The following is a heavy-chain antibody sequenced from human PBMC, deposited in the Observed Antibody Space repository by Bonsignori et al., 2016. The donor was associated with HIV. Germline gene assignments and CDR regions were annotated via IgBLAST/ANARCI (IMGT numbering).Heavy chain of an antibody. Sequence: EVQLVESGGGLVQPGGSLRLSCAASGFTFSYYWMSWVRQAPGKGPEWVANIKHDGSEKYFVDSVRGRFIISRDNTKSSLHLQMNSLRAEDTAIYYCARDQYEVPYYSNFYGLDVWGQGTTVTVSS. CDR1: GFTFSYYW. CDR2: IKHDGSEK. D-gene: IGHD3-3*01. V-gene: IGHV3-7*01. J-gene: IGHJ6*02. CDR3: ARDQYEVPYYSNFYGLDV.